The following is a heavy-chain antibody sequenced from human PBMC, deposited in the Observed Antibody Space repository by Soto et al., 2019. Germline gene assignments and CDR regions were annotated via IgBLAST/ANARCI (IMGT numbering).Heavy chain of an antibody. CDR1: GFTFSSYS. V-gene: IGHV3-48*02. CDR2: ISSSSSTI. J-gene: IGHJ6*02. Sequence: EVQLVESGGGLVQPGGSLRLSCAASGFTFSSYSMNWVRQAPGKGLEWVSYISSSSSTIYYADSVKGRFTISRDNAKNSLYLQMNSLRDEDTAVYYCARDSVLTGTSNYGLDVWGQGTTVTVSS. CDR3: ARDSVLTGTSNYGLDV. D-gene: IGHD1-7*01.